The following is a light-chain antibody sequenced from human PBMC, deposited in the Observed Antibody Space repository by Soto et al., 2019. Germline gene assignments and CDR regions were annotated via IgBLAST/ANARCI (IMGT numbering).Light chain of an antibody. J-gene: IGLJ1*01. CDR2: DVN. CDR1: SSDVGYHNY. Sequence: QSVLTQPASVSGSPGQPITISCTGTSSDVGYHNYVSWYQQHPGKAPKLLIYDVNNRPAGVSIRFSGSKSGTTASLTISGLQAEDEADYYCSSYTSGTTVYVVGPGTKVTVL. V-gene: IGLV2-14*03. CDR3: SSYTSGTTVYV.